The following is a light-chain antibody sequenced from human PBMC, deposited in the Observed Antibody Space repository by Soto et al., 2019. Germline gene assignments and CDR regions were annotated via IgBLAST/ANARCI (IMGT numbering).Light chain of an antibody. CDR3: QQYDSSPKT. CDR1: QSVSSSY. Sequence: EIVLTQSPGTLSFSTGERATLSCRASQSVSSSYLAWYQQKPGQAPRLLIYGASSRATGIPDRFSGSGSGTDFTLTISRLEPEDFAVYYCQQYDSSPKTFGQGSKVDIK. V-gene: IGKV3-20*01. CDR2: GAS. J-gene: IGKJ1*01.